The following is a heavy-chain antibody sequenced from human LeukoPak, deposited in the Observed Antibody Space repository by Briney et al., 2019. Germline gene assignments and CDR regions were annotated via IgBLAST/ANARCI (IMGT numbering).Heavy chain of an antibody. CDR2: ISWNSGSI. Sequence: GGSLRLSCAASGFTFSSYGMHWVRQAPGKGLEWVSGISWNSGSIGYADSVKGRFTISRDNAKTSLYLQMNSLRAEDTALYYCAKDLGPGSMATSPGFDYWGQGTLVTVSS. CDR1: GFTFSSYG. CDR3: AKDLGPGSMATSPGFDY. V-gene: IGHV3-9*01. J-gene: IGHJ4*02. D-gene: IGHD5-24*01.